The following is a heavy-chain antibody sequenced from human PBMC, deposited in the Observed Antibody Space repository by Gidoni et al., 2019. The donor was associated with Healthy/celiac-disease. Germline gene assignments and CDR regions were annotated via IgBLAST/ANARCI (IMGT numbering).Heavy chain of an antibody. CDR2: ISGSGGST. V-gene: IGHV3-23*01. CDR3: AKDPSFGRGGGWYPVGWFDP. J-gene: IGHJ5*02. D-gene: IGHD6-19*01. CDR1: GFTFSSHA. Sequence: EVQLLESGGGLVQPGGSLRLSCAASGFTFSSHALSWVRQAPGKGLEWFSAISGSGGSTYYADSVKGRFTISRDNSKNTLYLQMNSLRAEDTAVYYCAKDPSFGRGGGWYPVGWFDPWGQGTLVTVSS.